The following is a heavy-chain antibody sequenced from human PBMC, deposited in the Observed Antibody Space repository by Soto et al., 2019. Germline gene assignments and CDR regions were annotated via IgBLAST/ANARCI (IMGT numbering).Heavy chain of an antibody. Sequence: QMQLVQSGAEVKKTGSSVKVSCKASGYTFTYRYLHWVRQAPGQALEWMGWITPFNGNTNYAQKFQDRVTITRDTSASTAYMELSSLRSEDTAVYYCARDPGGNSAGWFDPWGQGTLVTVSS. J-gene: IGHJ5*02. CDR3: ARDPGGNSAGWFDP. CDR2: ITPFNGNT. D-gene: IGHD2-21*02. CDR1: GYTFTYRY. V-gene: IGHV1-45*02.